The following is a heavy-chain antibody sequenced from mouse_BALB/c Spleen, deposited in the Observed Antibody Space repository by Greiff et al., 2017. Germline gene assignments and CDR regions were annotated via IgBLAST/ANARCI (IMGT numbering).Heavy chain of an antibody. CDR1: GYSITSGYS. J-gene: IGHJ4*01. V-gene: IGHV3-1*02. CDR2: IHYSGST. Sequence: EVQLQQSGPDLVKPSQSLSLTCTVTGYSITSGYSWLWIRQFPGNKLEWMGYIHYSGSTNYNPSLKSRISITRDTSKNQFFLQLNSVTTEDTATYYCARSGRYDGYAMDYWGQGTSVTVSS. D-gene: IGHD2-14*01. CDR3: ARSGRYDGYAMDY.